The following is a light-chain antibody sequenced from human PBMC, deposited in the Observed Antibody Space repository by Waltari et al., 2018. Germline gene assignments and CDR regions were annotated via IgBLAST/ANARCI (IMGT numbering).Light chain of an antibody. CDR3: VTWDGSLSAVI. V-gene: IGLV1-51*01. J-gene: IGLJ2*01. CDR1: TSNIGYNY. Sequence: QSVLTQPPSVSAAPGQKVTISCSGSTSNIGYNYVSWYQHLPGTAPRLLIYETHLRPSGIPDRFSGSKSGTSATLAISGLQTGDEADYYCVTWDGSLSAVIFGGGTKVTVL. CDR2: ETH.